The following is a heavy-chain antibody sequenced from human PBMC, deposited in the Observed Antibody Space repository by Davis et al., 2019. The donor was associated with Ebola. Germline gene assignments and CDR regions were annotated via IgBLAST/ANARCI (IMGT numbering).Heavy chain of an antibody. CDR1: GGSFSGYY. V-gene: IGHV4-34*01. J-gene: IGHJ4*02. CDR2: INHSGST. D-gene: IGHD2-15*01. Sequence: MPGGSLRLSCAVYGGSFSGYYWSWIRQPPGKGLEWIGEINHSGSTNYNPSLKSRVTISVDTSKNQFSLKLSSVTAADTAVYYCARHIVVVEAEYFDYWGQGTLVTVSS. CDR3: ARHIVVVEAEYFDY.